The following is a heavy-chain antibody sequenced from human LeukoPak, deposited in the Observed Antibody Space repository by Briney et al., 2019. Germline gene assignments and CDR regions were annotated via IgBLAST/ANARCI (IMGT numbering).Heavy chain of an antibody. D-gene: IGHD4-11*01. V-gene: IGHV3-48*01. CDR1: GFTLSSYS. Sequence: GGSLRLSCAASGFTLSSYSMNWVRQAPGKGLEWVSYISSSSSTIYYADSVKGRFTISRDNAKNSLYLQMNSLRAEDTAVYYCARDRDDYSNYACDYWGQGTLVTVSS. CDR2: ISSSSSTI. J-gene: IGHJ4*02. CDR3: ARDRDDYSNYACDY.